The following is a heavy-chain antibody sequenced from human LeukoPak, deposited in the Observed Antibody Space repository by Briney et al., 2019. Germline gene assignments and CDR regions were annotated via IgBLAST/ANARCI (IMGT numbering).Heavy chain of an antibody. CDR2: ISHTGSV. J-gene: IGHJ4*02. D-gene: IGHD3-3*01. CDR1: GVSINSDYW. V-gene: IGHV4-4*02. Sequence: PSETLSLTCAVSGVSINSDYWWTWVRQSPGKGLEWIGEISHTGSVNYNLSLESRVTISTDKSKNQFSLTLRSVAAADTAVYYCARHDDFLSPYDYWGQVVLVTVSS. CDR3: ARHDDFLSPYDY.